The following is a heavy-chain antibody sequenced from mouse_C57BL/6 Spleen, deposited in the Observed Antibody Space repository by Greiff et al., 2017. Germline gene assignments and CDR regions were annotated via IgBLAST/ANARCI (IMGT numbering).Heavy chain of an antibody. Sequence: QVQLQQPGAELVRPGSSVKLSCKASGYTFTSYWMDWVKQRPGQGLEWIGNIYPSDSETHYNQKFKDKATLTVDKSSSSAYMQLSSLTSEDSAVSYCESKVYYCFDYWGQGTTLTVSS. CDR3: ESKVYYCFDY. V-gene: IGHV1-61*01. CDR2: IYPSDSET. CDR1: GYTFTSYW. J-gene: IGHJ2*01. D-gene: IGHD1-1*01.